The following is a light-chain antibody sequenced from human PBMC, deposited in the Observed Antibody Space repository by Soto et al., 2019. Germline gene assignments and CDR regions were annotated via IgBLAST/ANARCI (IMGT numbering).Light chain of an antibody. CDR2: KAS. CDR3: QQYSKYPWT. J-gene: IGKJ1*01. Sequence: DIQVTQSPSTLSASVGDRATISCRASQSIDRWLAWYQQKPGKAPKLLMYKASILQSGIPSRFSGSGSGTEFTLTISSLQPDDVASYYCQQYSKYPWTFGQGTKVEI. CDR1: QSIDRW. V-gene: IGKV1-5*03.